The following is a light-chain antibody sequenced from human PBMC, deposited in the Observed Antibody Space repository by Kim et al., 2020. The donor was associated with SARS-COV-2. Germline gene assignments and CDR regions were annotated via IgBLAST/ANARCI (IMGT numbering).Light chain of an antibody. CDR1: SLRSYY. V-gene: IGLV3-19*01. CDR3: NSRDSSGNHYV. Sequence: ALGQTVRITWQGDSLRSYYASWYKQKPGQAPVLVIYGKNNRPSGIPDRFAGSSAGNTASLTITGAQAEDEADYYCNSRDSSGNHYVFGTGTKVTVL. J-gene: IGLJ1*01. CDR2: GKN.